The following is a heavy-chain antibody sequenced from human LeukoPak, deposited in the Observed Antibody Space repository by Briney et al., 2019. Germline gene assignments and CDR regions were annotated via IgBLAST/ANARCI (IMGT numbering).Heavy chain of an antibody. Sequence: GGSLRLSCAASGFTFRSYGMHWVRQAQGKGLEYVSAISSNGGRTYYANSVKGRFTISRDNSRNTLYLQMGSLRAEDMAVYYCATYYYDSGGFHFHHWGQGTLVTVSS. J-gene: IGHJ1*01. CDR1: GFTFRSYG. D-gene: IGHD3-22*01. CDR3: ATYYYDSGGFHFHH. CDR2: ISSNGGRT. V-gene: IGHV3-64*01.